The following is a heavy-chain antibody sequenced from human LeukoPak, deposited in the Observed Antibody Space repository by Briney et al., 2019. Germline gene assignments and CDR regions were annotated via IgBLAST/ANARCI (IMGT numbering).Heavy chain of an antibody. CDR1: GFTFDDHG. Sequence: GGSLRLSCAASGFTFDDHGMSWVRQAPGKGLQWVSVIYVDGSTYYADSVKGRITISRDNSRNTLYLQMNSLRAEDTAVYYCARDLATRQRTGLYDSWGQGALVTVSS. J-gene: IGHJ4*02. CDR2: IYVDGST. CDR3: ARDLATRQRTGLYDS. V-gene: IGHV3-66*01. D-gene: IGHD3-16*02.